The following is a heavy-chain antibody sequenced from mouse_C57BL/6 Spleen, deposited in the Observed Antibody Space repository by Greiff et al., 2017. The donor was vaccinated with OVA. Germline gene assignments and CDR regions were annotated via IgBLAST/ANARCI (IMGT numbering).Heavy chain of an antibody. V-gene: IGHV5-17*01. J-gene: IGHJ1*03. CDR1: GFTFSDYG. Sequence: EVKLVESGGGLVKPGGSLKLSCAASGFTFSDYGMHWVRQAPEKGLEWVAYISSGSSTIYYADTVKGRFTISRDNAKNTLFLQTTSLRSEDTAMYYCARHGSSLYWYFDVWGTGTTVTVSS. CDR3: ARHGSSLYWYFDV. CDR2: ISSGSSTI. D-gene: IGHD1-1*01.